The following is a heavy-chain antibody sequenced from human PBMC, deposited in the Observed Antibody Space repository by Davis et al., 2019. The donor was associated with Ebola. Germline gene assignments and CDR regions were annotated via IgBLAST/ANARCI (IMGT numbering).Heavy chain of an antibody. V-gene: IGHV3-7*01. Sequence: GESLKISCAASGFTFSSYWMSWVRQAPGKGLEWVANIKQDGSEKYYVDSVRGRFTISRDNAKNSLYLQMNSLRAEDTAVYYCARGLRCDYWGQGTLVTVSS. J-gene: IGHJ4*02. D-gene: IGHD4-17*01. CDR3: ARGLRCDY. CDR1: GFTFSSYW. CDR2: IKQDGSEK.